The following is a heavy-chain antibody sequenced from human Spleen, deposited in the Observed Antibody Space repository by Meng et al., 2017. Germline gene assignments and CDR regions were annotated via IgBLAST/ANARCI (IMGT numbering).Heavy chain of an antibody. Sequence: GEVEESGPGLVRPSETLSLTCTVSDNSVRNGDYYWSWIRQPPGKGLEWIGSLSYTGTTNHNPSLKSRVTMSVDTSKNQFSLRLSSVTAADTAVYYCATMVRQRGDFDCWGQGTLVTVSS. V-gene: IGHV4-61*08. D-gene: IGHD2-8*01. CDR2: LSYTGTT. J-gene: IGHJ4*02. CDR1: DNSVRNGDYY. CDR3: ATMVRQRGDFDC.